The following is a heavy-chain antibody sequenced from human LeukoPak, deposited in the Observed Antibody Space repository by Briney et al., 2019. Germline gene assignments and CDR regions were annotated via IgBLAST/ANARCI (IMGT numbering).Heavy chain of an antibody. V-gene: IGHV3-15*01. CDR3: TTQLLWFGESLGY. J-gene: IGHJ4*02. D-gene: IGHD3-10*01. Sequence: GGSLRLSCAASGFTFINAWMSWVRQAPGKGLEWVGRIKSKTDGGTTDYAAPVKGGFTTSRDDSKNTLYLQMNSLKTEDTAVYYCTTQLLWFGESLGYWGQGTLVTVSS. CDR1: GFTFINAW. CDR2: IKSKTDGGTT.